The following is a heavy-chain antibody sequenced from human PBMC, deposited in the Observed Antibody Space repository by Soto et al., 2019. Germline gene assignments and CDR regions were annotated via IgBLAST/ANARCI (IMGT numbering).Heavy chain of an antibody. CDR3: AHSPSRYYYDTSGYPYDTFDI. V-gene: IGHV2-5*02. Sequence: KSGPTLVNPTQTLTLTCTFSGFSLSTSGEGVGWIRQPPGKALEWLALIYWDDDKRYSPSLKSRLTITKDTSKNQVVLTMTNMDPVDTGTYYCAHSPSRYYYDTSGYPYDTFDIWGQGTMVTVSS. D-gene: IGHD3-22*01. J-gene: IGHJ3*02. CDR1: GFSLSTSGEG. CDR2: IYWDDDK.